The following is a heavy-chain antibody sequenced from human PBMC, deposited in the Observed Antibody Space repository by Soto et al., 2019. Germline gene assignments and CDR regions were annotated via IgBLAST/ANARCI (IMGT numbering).Heavy chain of an antibody. J-gene: IGHJ4*02. D-gene: IGHD5-18*01. CDR3: ARGRSRGYSYGY. CDR1: GGSISIGGYY. V-gene: IGHV4-31*03. CDR2: IYYSGST. Sequence: SETLSLTCTVSGGSISIGGYYWSCMRQHPGKGLEWIGYIYYSGSTYYNPSLKSRVTISVDTSKNQLSLKLSSVTAADTAVYYCARGRSRGYSYGYWGQGTLVTVSS.